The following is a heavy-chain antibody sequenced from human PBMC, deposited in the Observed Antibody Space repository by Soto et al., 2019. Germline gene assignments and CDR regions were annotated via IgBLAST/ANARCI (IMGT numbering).Heavy chain of an antibody. Sequence: EVQLVESGGDLVQPGGSLRLSCAASGFTVSSYWMHWVRQAPGKGLMWISRLNSGGTTANYAVSVSGRFTISRDNAKNTLYLQLNSLSDEDTAVYYCARGVPGYYAVDVWGQGTTVTVSS. V-gene: IGHV3-74*01. CDR3: ARGVPGYYAVDV. J-gene: IGHJ6*02. CDR1: GFTVSSYW. CDR2: LNSGGTTA.